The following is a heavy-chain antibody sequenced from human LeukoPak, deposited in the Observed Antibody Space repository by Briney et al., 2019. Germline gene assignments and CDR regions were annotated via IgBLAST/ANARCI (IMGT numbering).Heavy chain of an antibody. CDR1: GFIFSNYH. Sequence: PGGSLRLSCAASGFIFSNYHMHWVRQVPGKGLEWVAYIRNDGSNRHYADSVKGRFTISRDNSKNTLDLQMNSLRAEDTAVYYCAKDLYGGDAFDIWGPGTLVTVSS. CDR3: AKDLYGGDAFDI. D-gene: IGHD4-23*01. V-gene: IGHV3-30*02. CDR2: IRNDGSNR. J-gene: IGHJ3*02.